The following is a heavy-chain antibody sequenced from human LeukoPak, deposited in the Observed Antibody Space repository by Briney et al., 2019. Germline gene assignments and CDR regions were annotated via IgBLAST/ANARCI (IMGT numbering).Heavy chain of an antibody. CDR1: GYTFTSYY. CDR2: INPNRGDT. V-gene: IGHV1-2*02. CDR3: ARDLYDSSGYAVDY. J-gene: IGHJ4*02. D-gene: IGHD3-22*01. Sequence: ASVKVSCKASGYTFTSYYLHWVRQAPGQGLEWMGWINPNRGDTKYAQKFQGRVTMTRDTSISTAYMELSSLRSDDTAVYYCARDLYDSSGYAVDYWGQGTLVTVSS.